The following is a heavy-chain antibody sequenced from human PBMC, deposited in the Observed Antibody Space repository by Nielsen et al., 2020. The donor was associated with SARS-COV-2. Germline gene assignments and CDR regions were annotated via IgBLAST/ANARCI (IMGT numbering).Heavy chain of an antibody. CDR3: ARLRDDGYYFDTGPYDY. CDR2: ISGSGGRT. D-gene: IGHD3-22*01. V-gene: IGHV3-23*01. CDR1: GFTFNTYD. Sequence: GGSLRLSCAASGFTFNTYDMTWVRQAPGQGLEWVSSISGSGGRTNSADSVKGRFTISRDNSKSTLYLQMNSLRADDTAVYYCARLRDDGYYFDTGPYDYWGQGTLVTVSS. J-gene: IGHJ4*02.